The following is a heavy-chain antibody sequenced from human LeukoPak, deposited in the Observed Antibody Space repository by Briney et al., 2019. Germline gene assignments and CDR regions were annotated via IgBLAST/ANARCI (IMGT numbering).Heavy chain of an antibody. J-gene: IGHJ5*02. Sequence: GGSLRLSCVDSGFPFSYFWMGWVRQAPGKGLEWVATIKVDESEKSYVDSVKGRFTISRDHANKSLYLQMNSLRGEDTAVYYCARVSGHSGSPWGQGTLVTVAS. CDR2: IKVDESEK. V-gene: IGHV3-7*04. D-gene: IGHD5-12*01. CDR3: ARVSGHSGSP. CDR1: GFPFSYFW.